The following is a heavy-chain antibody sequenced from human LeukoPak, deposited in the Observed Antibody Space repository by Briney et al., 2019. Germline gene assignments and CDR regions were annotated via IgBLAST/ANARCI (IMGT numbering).Heavy chain of an antibody. D-gene: IGHD3-22*01. Sequence: SETLSLTCTVSGGSISSYYWSWIRQPPGKGLEWIGYIYYSGSTNYNPSLKRRVTISVDTSKNQFSLKLSSVTAADTAVYYCARSRDSSGYYVSNWYFDLRGRGTLVSASS. J-gene: IGHJ2*01. CDR1: GGSISSYY. V-gene: IGHV4-59*01. CDR2: IYYSGST. CDR3: ARSRDSSGYYVSNWYFDL.